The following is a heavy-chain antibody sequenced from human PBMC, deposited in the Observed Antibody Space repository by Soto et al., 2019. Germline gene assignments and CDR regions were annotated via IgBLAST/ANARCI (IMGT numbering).Heavy chain of an antibody. CDR2: IYDSGST. D-gene: IGHD6-6*01. Sequence: SETLSLTCAVSGDSISRGGYSWTWIRQPPGKALEWIGNIYDSGSTSYNPSLKSRVTISVDRSKKRFSLKLTSVTAADTAVYFCARGSSSYYDYGMDVWGQGTTVTVSS. V-gene: IGHV4-30-2*01. CDR3: ARGSSSYYDYGMDV. CDR1: GDSISRGGYS. J-gene: IGHJ6*02.